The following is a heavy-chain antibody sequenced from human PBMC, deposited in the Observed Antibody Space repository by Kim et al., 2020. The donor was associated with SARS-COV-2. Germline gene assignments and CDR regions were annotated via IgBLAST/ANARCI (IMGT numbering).Heavy chain of an antibody. J-gene: IGHJ3*02. CDR1: GFTFSSYA. CDR3: AKPWGQQLVPSAFDI. CDR2: IWYDGSNK. V-gene: IGHV3-33*06. D-gene: IGHD6-13*01. Sequence: GGSLRLSCAASGFTFSSYAMHWVRQAPGKGLEWVAVIWYDGSNKYYADSVKGRFTISRDNSKNTLYLQMNSLRAEDTAVYYCAKPWGQQLVPSAFDIWGQGTMVTVSS.